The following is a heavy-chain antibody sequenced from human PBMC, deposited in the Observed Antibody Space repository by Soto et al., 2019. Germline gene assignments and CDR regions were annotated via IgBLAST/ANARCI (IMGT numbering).Heavy chain of an antibody. V-gene: IGHV3-48*01. J-gene: IGHJ4*02. CDR2: ISSSSSTI. Sequence: PGGSLRLSCAASGFTFSSYSMNWVRQAPGKGLEWVSYISSSSSTIYYADSVKGRFTISRDNAKNSLYLQMNSLRAEDTAVYYCARVNDFWSGYDFDYWGQGTLVTVSS. D-gene: IGHD3-3*01. CDR3: ARVNDFWSGYDFDY. CDR1: GFTFSSYS.